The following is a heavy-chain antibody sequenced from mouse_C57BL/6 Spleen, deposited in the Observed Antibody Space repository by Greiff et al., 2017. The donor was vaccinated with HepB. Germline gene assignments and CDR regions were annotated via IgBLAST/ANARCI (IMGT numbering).Heavy chain of an antibody. D-gene: IGHD1-1*01. CDR3: ARGTTVVDERTDYFDY. CDR1: GYTFTDYY. V-gene: IGHV1-19*01. Sequence: EVQLQQSGPVLVKPGASVKMSCKASGYTFTDYYMNWVKQSHGKSLEWIGVINPYNGGTSYNQKFKGKATLTVDKSSSTAYMELNSLTSEDSAVYYCARGTTVVDERTDYFDYWGQGTTLTVSS. CDR2: INPYNGGT. J-gene: IGHJ2*01.